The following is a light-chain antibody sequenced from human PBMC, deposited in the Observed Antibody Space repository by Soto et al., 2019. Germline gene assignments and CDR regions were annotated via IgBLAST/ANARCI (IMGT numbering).Light chain of an antibody. CDR3: QQSYSTPPT. V-gene: IGKV1-39*01. Sequence: DIQMTQSPSSLSASVGDRVTITCRASQSISSYLNWYQQKPGKAPKLLIYAASSLQSGVPSRFSGSGSGTDFTLTISSLQPEEFATYYCQQSYSTPPTFGGGTKLEIK. J-gene: IGKJ4*01. CDR2: AAS. CDR1: QSISSY.